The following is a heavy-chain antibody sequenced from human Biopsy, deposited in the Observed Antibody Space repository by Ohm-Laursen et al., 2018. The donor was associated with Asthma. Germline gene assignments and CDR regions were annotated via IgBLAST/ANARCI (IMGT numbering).Heavy chain of an antibody. CDR3: ARDFSRAIMIGGGREHYSDF. CDR2: VGSDESYT. J-gene: IGHJ4*02. CDR1: GFTFMTYG. Sequence: SLRLSCAASGFTFMTYGMHWVRQVPGKGLEWVATVGSDESYTDHADSVKGRFTISRDNSKNTLHLQMNSLSPEDTAVYYCARDFSRAIMIGGGREHYSDFWGQGTLVTVSS. D-gene: IGHD3-16*01. V-gene: IGHV3-33*01.